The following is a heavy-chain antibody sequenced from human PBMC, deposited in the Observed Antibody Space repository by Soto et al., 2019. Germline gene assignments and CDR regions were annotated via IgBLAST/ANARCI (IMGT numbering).Heavy chain of an antibody. CDR2: INAGNGNT. CDR3: ASGIAVAGIHYFDY. D-gene: IGHD6-19*01. CDR1: GYTFTSYA. Sequence: ASVKVSCKASGYTFTSYAMHWVRQAPGQRLEWMGWINAGNGNTKYSQKFQGRVAITRDTSASTAYMELSSLRSEDTAVYYCASGIAVAGIHYFDYWGQGTLVTVSS. J-gene: IGHJ4*02. V-gene: IGHV1-3*01.